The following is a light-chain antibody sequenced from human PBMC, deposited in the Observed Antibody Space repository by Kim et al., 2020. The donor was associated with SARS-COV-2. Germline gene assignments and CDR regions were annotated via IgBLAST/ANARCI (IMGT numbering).Light chain of an antibody. Sequence: QSVTISCTGTSSDVGGYNYVSWYRQHPGKAPKLLIYDVTKRPSGVPDRFSGSKSGNTASLTISGLQAEDEADYHCCSFAGSYTFVVFGGGTQLTVL. CDR1: SSDVGGYNY. CDR2: DVT. V-gene: IGLV2-11*01. J-gene: IGLJ2*01. CDR3: CSFAGSYTFVV.